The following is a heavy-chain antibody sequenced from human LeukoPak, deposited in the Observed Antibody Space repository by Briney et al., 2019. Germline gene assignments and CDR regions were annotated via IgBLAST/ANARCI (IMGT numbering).Heavy chain of an antibody. CDR1: GYTFTGYY. J-gene: IGHJ4*02. V-gene: IGHV1-2*02. Sequence: ASVKVSCKASGYTFTGYYMHWVRQAPGQGLEWMGWINPNSGGTNYAQKFQGRVTMTRNTSISTAYMELSSLRSEDTAVYYCARGDSGSGSSWYWGQGTLVTVSS. CDR3: ARGDSGSGSSWY. CDR2: INPNSGGT. D-gene: IGHD3-10*01.